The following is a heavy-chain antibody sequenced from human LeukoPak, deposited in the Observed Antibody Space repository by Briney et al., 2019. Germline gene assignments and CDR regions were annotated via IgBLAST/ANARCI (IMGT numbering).Heavy chain of an antibody. J-gene: IGHJ4*02. CDR1: GGSISSSSYY. V-gene: IGHV4-39*01. Sequence: SETLSLTCTVSGGSISSSSYYWGWIRQPPGKGLEWIGSIYYSGSTYYNPSLKSRVTISVDTTKNQFSLKLSSVTAADTAVYYCARPRGRRDTAMVFDYWGQGTLVTVSS. CDR3: ARPRGRRDTAMVFDY. D-gene: IGHD5-18*01. CDR2: IYYSGST.